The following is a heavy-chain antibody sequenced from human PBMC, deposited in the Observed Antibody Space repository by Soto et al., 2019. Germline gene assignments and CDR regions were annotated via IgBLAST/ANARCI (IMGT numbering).Heavy chain of an antibody. CDR1: GGSFSGYY. J-gene: IGHJ4*02. Sequence: PSETLSLTCAVYGGSFSGYYWSWIRQPPGKGLEWIGEINHSGSTNYNPSLKSRVTISVDTSKNQFSLKLSSVTAADTAVYYCAAKPYNWNIWMVYWGPGIMVT. V-gene: IGHV4-34*01. D-gene: IGHD1-1*01. CDR3: AAKPYNWNIWMVY. CDR2: INHSGST.